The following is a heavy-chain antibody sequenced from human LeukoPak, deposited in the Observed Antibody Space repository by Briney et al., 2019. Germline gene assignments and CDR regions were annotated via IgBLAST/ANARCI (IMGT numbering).Heavy chain of an antibody. V-gene: IGHV3-21*01. D-gene: IGHD6-19*01. J-gene: IGHJ6*02. CDR2: ISSSSSYI. CDR1: GCTVSSNY. Sequence: GGPLGLSCAASGCTVSSNYMNWVRQAPGKGLEWVSSISSSSSYIYYADSVKGRFTISRDNAKNSLYLQMNSLRAEDTAVYYCARDRSFAVAGEYYYYGMDVWGQGTTVTVSS. CDR3: ARDRSFAVAGEYYYYGMDV.